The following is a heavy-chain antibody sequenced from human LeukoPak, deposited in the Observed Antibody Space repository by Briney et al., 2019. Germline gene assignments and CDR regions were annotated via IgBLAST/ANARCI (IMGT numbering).Heavy chain of an antibody. D-gene: IGHD6-19*01. CDR2: INHSGST. V-gene: IGHV4-34*01. J-gene: IGHJ4*02. CDR1: GGSFSGYY. CDR3: AGQTFFKQWLIDY. Sequence: PSETLSLTCAVYGGSFSGYYWSWIRQPPGKGLEWIGEINHSGSTNYNPSLKSRATISVDTSKNQFSLKLSSVTAADTAVYFCAGQTFFKQWLIDYWGQGTLVTVSS.